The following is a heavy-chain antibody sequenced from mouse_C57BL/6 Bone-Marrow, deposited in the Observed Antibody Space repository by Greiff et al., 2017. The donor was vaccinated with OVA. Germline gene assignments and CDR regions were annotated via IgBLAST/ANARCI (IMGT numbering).Heavy chain of an antibody. CDR1: GYTFTSYG. J-gene: IGHJ3*01. Sequence: QVQLQQSGAELARPGASVKLSCKASGYTFTSYGISWVKQRTGQGLEWIGEIYPRSGNTYYNEKFKGKATLTADKSSSTAYMELRSLTSEDSAVYFCARWVYSNYGFAYWGQGTLVTVSA. D-gene: IGHD2-5*01. CDR3: ARWVYSNYGFAY. CDR2: IYPRSGNT. V-gene: IGHV1-81*01.